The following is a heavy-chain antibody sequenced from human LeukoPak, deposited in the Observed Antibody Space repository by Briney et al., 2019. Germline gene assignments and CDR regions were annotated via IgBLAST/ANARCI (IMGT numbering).Heavy chain of an antibody. CDR1: GFTFDDFG. CDR2: IKWNGGST. V-gene: IGHV3-20*04. D-gene: IGHD4-17*01. Sequence: GGSLRLSCAASGFTFDDFGMSWVRQAPGKGLEWVSGIKWNGGSTGYADSVKGRFTIPRDNAKNSLYLQMNSLRAEDTALYYCARGLNDYGDYERAFDIWGQGTMVTVSS. CDR3: ARGLNDYGDYERAFDI. J-gene: IGHJ3*02.